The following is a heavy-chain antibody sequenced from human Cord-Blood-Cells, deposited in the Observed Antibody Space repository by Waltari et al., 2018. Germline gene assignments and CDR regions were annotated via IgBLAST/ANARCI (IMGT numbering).Heavy chain of an antibody. CDR2: INHSGRT. CDR3: ARGSPSSIVVVPAAIYFDY. Sequence: QVQLQQWGAGLLKPSETLSLTCAVYGGSFSGYYWSWIRQPPGKGLEWIGEINHSGRTNYNPSLKSRVTISVDASKNQFSLKLSSVTAADTAVYYCARGSPSSIVVVPAAIYFDYWGQGTLVTVSS. D-gene: IGHD2-2*01. V-gene: IGHV4-34*01. CDR1: GGSFSGYY. J-gene: IGHJ4*02.